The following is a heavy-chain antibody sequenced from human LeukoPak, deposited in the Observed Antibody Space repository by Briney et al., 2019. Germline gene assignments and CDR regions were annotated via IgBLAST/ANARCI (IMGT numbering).Heavy chain of an antibody. CDR1: RFTFSSYA. D-gene: IGHD1-26*01. J-gene: IGHJ4*02. CDR2: ISGSGGST. V-gene: IGHV3-23*01. Sequence: GGALRLSCAASRFTFSSYAMSWVRQAPGKGLEWVSAISGSGGSTYYADSVKARLTISRDNSKNTLYLQMNSLRAEDTAVYYCAKDQGVGATFDYWGQGTLVTVSS. CDR3: AKDQGVGATFDY.